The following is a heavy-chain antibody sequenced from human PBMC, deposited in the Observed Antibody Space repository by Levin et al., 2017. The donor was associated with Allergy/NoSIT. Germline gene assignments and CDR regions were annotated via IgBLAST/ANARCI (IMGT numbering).Heavy chain of an antibody. D-gene: IGHD3-22*01. V-gene: IGHV1-69*13. J-gene: IGHJ4*02. CDR3: ARAGPRWGSNYYDSSGTFDY. CDR2: IIPIFGTA. CDR1: GGTFSSYA. Sequence: SVKVSCKASGGTFSSYAISWVRQAPGQGLEWMGGIIPIFGTANYAQKFQGRVTITADESTSTAYMELSSLRSEDTAVYYCARAGPRWGSNYYDSSGTFDYWGQGTLVTVSS.